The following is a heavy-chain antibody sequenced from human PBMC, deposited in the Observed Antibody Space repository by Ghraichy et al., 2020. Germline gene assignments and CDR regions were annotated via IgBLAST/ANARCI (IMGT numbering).Heavy chain of an antibody. D-gene: IGHD6-13*01. Sequence: GGSLRLSCTASGFTFGDYAMSWFRQAPGKGLEWVGFIRSKAYGGTTEYAASVKGRFTISRDDSKSIAYLQMNSLKTEDTAVYYCTRDLKLAAAAGRVYDYWGQGTLVTVSS. CDR3: TRDLKLAAAAGRVYDY. CDR1: GFTFGDYA. CDR2: IRSKAYGGTT. J-gene: IGHJ4*02. V-gene: IGHV3-49*03.